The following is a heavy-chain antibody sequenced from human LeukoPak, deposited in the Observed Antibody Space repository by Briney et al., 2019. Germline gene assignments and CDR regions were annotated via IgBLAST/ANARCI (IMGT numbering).Heavy chain of an antibody. CDR1: GDSFSSYG. J-gene: IGHJ5*02. CDR2: IIPFLGIT. CDR3: ARARRVRGVSPDYSGLDP. D-gene: IGHD3-10*01. V-gene: IGHV1-69*04. Sequence: GASVKVSCKASGDSFSSYGVNWVRQAPGQGLEWMGMIIPFLGITHYAQRFQGRVTIRADKSTSTAYMELSSLRSEDTAVYYCARARRVRGVSPDYSGLDPWGQGTLVTVSS.